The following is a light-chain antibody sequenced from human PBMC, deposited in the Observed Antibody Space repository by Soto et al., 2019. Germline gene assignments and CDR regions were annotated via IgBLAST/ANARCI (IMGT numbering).Light chain of an antibody. CDR1: ASDVGGYNS. CDR2: EVS. V-gene: IGLV2-8*01. CDR3: SSYAGHNNRAV. Sequence: QSALTQPPSASGSPGESVTISCTGTASDVGGYNSVSWYQQHPGKAPKLMIFEVSQRPSGVPDRFSGSKSGNTASLTVSGLQVEDEADYYCSSYAGHNNRAVFGGGTKLTVL. J-gene: IGLJ3*02.